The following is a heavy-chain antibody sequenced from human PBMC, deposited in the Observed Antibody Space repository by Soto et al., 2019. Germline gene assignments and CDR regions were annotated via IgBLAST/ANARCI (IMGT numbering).Heavy chain of an antibody. J-gene: IGHJ4*02. CDR3: ARDTGYDILTGYYDY. V-gene: IGHV1-69*13. CDR1: GGTFSSYA. D-gene: IGHD3-9*01. CDR2: IIPIFGTA. Sequence: ASVKVSCKASGGTFSSYAISWVRQAPGQGLEWMGGIIPIFGTANYAQKFQGRVTITADESTSTAYMELSSLRSEDTAVYYCARDTGYDILTGYYDYWGQGTQVTVSS.